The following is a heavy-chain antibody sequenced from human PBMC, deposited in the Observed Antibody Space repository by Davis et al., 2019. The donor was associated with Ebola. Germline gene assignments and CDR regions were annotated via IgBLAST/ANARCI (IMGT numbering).Heavy chain of an antibody. CDR2: IIPIFGTA. Sequence: SVKVSCKASGYSFTTYGMNWVRQAPGQGLEWMGGIIPIFGTANYAQKFQGRVTITADESTSTAYMELSSLRSEDTAVYYCARDARIAAAGLYYYYYYGMDVWGKGTTVTVSS. CDR1: GYSFTTYG. D-gene: IGHD6-13*01. J-gene: IGHJ6*04. V-gene: IGHV1-69*13. CDR3: ARDARIAAAGLYYYYYYGMDV.